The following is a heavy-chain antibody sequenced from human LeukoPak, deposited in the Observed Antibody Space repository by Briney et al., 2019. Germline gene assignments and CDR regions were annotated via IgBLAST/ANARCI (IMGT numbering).Heavy chain of an antibody. CDR1: GFRLEHFA. CDR2: MSNIDET. V-gene: IGHV3-23*01. D-gene: IGHD6-19*01. CDR3: AKDHPSSGWPAFES. J-gene: IGHJ1*01. Sequence: GGSLRLSCTGSGFRLEHFAMSWVRQAPGKGLEWVSAMSNIDETYYSESVKGRFTLSRDNSKNTLSLQMNSLRDEDTAVYYCAKDHPSSGWPAFESWGQGTLVTVSS.